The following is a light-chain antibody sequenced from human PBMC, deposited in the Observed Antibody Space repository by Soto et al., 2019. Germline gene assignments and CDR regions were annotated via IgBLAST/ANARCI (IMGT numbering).Light chain of an antibody. CDR2: EVS. V-gene: IGLV2-23*02. Sequence: QSVLTQPASVSGSPGQSITISCTGTSSDVGSYNLVSWYQQHPGKAPKLMIYEVSKWPSGVSTRFSGSKSGNTASLTISGLQAEDEADYYCCSYAGSSTFYVFGTGTQLTVL. J-gene: IGLJ1*01. CDR3: CSYAGSSTFYV. CDR1: SSDVGSYNL.